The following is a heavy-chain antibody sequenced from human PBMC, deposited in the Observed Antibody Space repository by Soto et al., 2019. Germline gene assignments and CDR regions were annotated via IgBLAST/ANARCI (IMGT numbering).Heavy chain of an antibody. D-gene: IGHD6-13*01. CDR2: ISGSGGST. J-gene: IGHJ5*02. CDR1: GFTFSSYA. V-gene: IGHV3-23*01. Sequence: EVQLLESGGGLVQPGGSLRLSCAASGFTFSSYAMSWVRQAPGKGLEWVSAISGSGGSTYYADSVKGRFTISRDNSKNTLYLQMNSLRAEDTAVYYCAKDSPTYSSSWYVNWFDPWGQGTLVTVSS. CDR3: AKDSPTYSSSWYVNWFDP.